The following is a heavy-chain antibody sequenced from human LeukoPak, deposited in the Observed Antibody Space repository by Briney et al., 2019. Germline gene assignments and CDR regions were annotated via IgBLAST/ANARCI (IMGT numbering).Heavy chain of an antibody. CDR2: IYYSGST. J-gene: IGHJ3*02. Sequence: SETLSLTCTVSGGSISSSSYYWGWIRQPPGKGLEWIGSIYYSGSTYYNPSLKSRVTISVDTSKNQFSLKLSSVTAADTAVYYCARASMTTDAFDIWGQGTMVTVSS. D-gene: IGHD4-17*01. CDR1: GGSISSSSYY. V-gene: IGHV4-39*01. CDR3: ARASMTTDAFDI.